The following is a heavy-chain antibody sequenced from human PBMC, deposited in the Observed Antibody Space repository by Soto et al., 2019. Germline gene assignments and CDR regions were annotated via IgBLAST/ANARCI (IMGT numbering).Heavy chain of an antibody. D-gene: IGHD4-17*01. J-gene: IGHJ4*02. Sequence: QVQLVQSGAEVKKPGASVKVSCKASGYTFTSYDINWVRQATGQGLEGMGWMNPNSGNTGYAQKLQGRVTMTRTTSKSTAYMELSSLRSEDTAVYYCASSTNDYGDRHWGQGTLVTVSS. CDR3: ASSTNDYGDRH. CDR2: MNPNSGNT. CDR1: GYTFTSYD. V-gene: IGHV1-8*01.